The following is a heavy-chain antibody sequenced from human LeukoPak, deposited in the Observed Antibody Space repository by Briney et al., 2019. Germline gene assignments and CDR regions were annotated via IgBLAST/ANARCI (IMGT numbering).Heavy chain of an antibody. CDR3: ARGVYDSSGYLFDY. D-gene: IGHD3-22*01. V-gene: IGHV4-4*07. J-gene: IGHJ4*02. CDR2: IYTSGST. Sequence: SETLSLTCTVSGCSISSYYWSWIRQPAGKGLEWIGRIYTSGSTNYNPSLKSRVTMSVDTSKIQFSLKLSSVTAADTAVYYCARGVYDSSGYLFDYWGQGTLVTVSS. CDR1: GCSISSYY.